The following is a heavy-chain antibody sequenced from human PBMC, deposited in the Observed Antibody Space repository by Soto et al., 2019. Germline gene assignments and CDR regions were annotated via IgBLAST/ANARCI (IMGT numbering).Heavy chain of an antibody. CDR1: GGSVSSGNDY. Sequence: SETLSLTCTVSGGSVSSGNDYWSWIRQPPGKGLEWIGYIYFSGSINYNPSLKSRVSISADTSKNQFSLKVNSATAADTAVYYCARGRILVVPAPILTWGQGTLVTVPQ. D-gene: IGHD2-2*01. CDR3: ARGRILVVPAPILT. CDR2: IYFSGSI. J-gene: IGHJ5*02. V-gene: IGHV4-61*01.